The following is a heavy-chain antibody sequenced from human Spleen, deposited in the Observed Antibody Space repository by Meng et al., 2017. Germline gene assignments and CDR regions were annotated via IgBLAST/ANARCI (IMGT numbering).Heavy chain of an antibody. V-gene: IGHV3-11*04. D-gene: IGHD5-12*01. Sequence: GESLKISCAASGFTFSDYYMSWIRQAPGKGLEWVSYISSSGSTIYYADSVKGRFTISRDNSKNTLYLQMNSLRAEDTAVYYCARGVRGRSGYDYYFDYWGQGTLVTVSS. CDR3: ARGVRGRSGYDYYFDY. CDR2: ISSSGSTI. CDR1: GFTFSDYY. J-gene: IGHJ4*02.